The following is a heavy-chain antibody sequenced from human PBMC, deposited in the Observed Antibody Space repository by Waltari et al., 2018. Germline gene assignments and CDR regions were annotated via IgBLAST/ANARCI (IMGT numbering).Heavy chain of an antibody. Sequence: QLLEAGGGLVQPGGSLRLSCGASGFTFSSHAMSWDRQAPGKGLEWVSAISGSGDSAFYAESVKGRFTVSRDNSKNTLFLQMNNLRAEDTAVYYCARDWRRSLEYLDWLLFALDYWGQGTLVTVSS. CDR1: GFTFSSHA. CDR3: ARDWRRSLEYLDWLLFALDY. J-gene: IGHJ4*02. CDR2: ISGSGDSA. D-gene: IGHD3-9*01. V-gene: IGHV3-23*01.